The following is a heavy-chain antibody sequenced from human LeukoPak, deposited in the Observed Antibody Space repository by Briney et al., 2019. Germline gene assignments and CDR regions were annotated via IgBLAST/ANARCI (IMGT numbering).Heavy chain of an antibody. CDR1: GFTFSNYD. CDR3: AKFMGALDS. CDR2: ISSSGINT. D-gene: IGHD1-26*01. V-gene: IGHV3-23*01. J-gene: IGHJ4*02. Sequence: GGSLRLSCAASGFTFSNYDMSWVRQVPGKGLEWVSVISSSGINTYYADSVKGRFTISRDNSKNTLFLQMISLRAEDTAVYYCAKFMGALDSWGQETLVTVSS.